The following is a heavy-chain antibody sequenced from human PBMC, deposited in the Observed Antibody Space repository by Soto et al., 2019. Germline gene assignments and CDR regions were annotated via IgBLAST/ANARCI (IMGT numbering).Heavy chain of an antibody. CDR3: AREAKLSSSSRGDAFDI. D-gene: IGHD6-6*01. CDR2: IYYSGST. CDR1: GGSISSYY. V-gene: IGHV4-59*01. J-gene: IGHJ3*02. Sequence: QVQLQESGPGLVKPSETLSLTCTVSGGSISSYYWSWIRQPPGKGLEWIGYIYYSGSTNYNPSLKSRVPISVDTSKNQFSLKLSSVTAADTAVYYCAREAKLSSSSRGDAFDIWGQGTMVTVSS.